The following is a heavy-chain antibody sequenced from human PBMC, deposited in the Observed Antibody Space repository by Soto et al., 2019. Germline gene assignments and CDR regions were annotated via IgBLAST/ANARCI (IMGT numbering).Heavy chain of an antibody. J-gene: IGHJ3*01. CDR1: GFTFSSYA. V-gene: IGHV3-23*01. CDR2: INGHNSNT. D-gene: IGHD2-15*01. Sequence: EVRLLESGGGLVQPGGSLRLSCAGSGFTFSSYAMSWVRQPPGTGLEWVSTINGHNSNTYDADSVKGRFSISRDNSKNTVYRQMNRLRAEDTAVYYCAKDFPPCSGASCYDYAFDVWGQGTVVTVSS. CDR3: AKDFPPCSGASCYDYAFDV.